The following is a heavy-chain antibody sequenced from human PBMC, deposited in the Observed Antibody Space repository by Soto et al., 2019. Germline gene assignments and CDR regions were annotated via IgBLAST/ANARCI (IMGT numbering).Heavy chain of an antibody. V-gene: IGHV1-46*01. CDR1: GYTFTNYY. J-gene: IGHJ4*02. CDR2: INPNGGST. Sequence: QVQLMQSGAEVKKPGASVRVSCTASGYTFTNYYVHCVRQAPGQGLEWMGFINPNGGSTTYAQNFQGRFTVTTDTSTRTVYMQLSSLSSADTAVFYCARSAPYDYWGQGTLVTVSS. CDR3: ARSAPYDY.